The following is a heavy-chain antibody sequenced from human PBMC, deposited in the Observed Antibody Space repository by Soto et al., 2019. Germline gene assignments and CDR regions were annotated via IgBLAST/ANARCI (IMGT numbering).Heavy chain of an antibody. V-gene: IGHV1-69*01. CDR1: RDTFTKYA. J-gene: IGHJ6*02. CDR2: IIPIFSSR. D-gene: IGHD3-16*01. Sequence: QVQLVQSGAEVKKPGSSVKVSCKTSRDTFTKYAFNWVRQAPGQGLEWMGWIIPIFSSRNYAEKFQGRVTITADDSTITAYMELRSLRFDDTAFYYCARGETYLGVWGQGTTVTVSS. CDR3: ARGETYLGV.